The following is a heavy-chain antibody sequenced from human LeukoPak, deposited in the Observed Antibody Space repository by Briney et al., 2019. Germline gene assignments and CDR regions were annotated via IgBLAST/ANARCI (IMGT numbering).Heavy chain of an antibody. J-gene: IGHJ4*02. V-gene: IGHV3-48*01. Sequence: GGSLRLSCAASGFTFSRYSMNWVRQTPGKGLEWVSYISTSSSTIYYADSVKGRFTISRDNAKNSLSLQMNSLRAEDTAVYYCASDSPPDYWGQGTLVTVSS. CDR2: ISTSSSTI. CDR3: ASDSPPDY. CDR1: GFTFSRYS.